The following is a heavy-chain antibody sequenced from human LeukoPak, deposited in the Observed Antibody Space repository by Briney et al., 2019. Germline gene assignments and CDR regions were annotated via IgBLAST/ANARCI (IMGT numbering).Heavy chain of an antibody. CDR1: GGSISSSNW. V-gene: IGHV4-4*02. CDR2: IYHSGST. J-gene: IGHJ6*02. CDR3: ARDRPYGCSSTSCYYYGMDV. D-gene: IGHD2-2*01. Sequence: SGTLSLTCAVSGGSISSSNWWSWVRQPPGKGLEWIGEIYHSGSTNYNPSLKSRVTISVDKSKNQFSLKLSSVTAADTAVYYCARDRPYGCSSTSCYYYGMDVWGQGTTVTVSS.